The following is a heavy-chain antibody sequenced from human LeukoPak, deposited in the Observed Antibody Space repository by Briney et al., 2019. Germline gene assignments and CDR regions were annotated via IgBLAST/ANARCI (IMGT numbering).Heavy chain of an antibody. V-gene: IGHV3-33*08. Sequence: GGSLRLPCAATGFTLSGYWMHWVGQAPGKGLEWVTNIWYDGSNKYYADSVKGRFTISRDNSKNTLYLQMNSLRADDTAVYYCARGLFNYDNSGLNYWGQGTRVTVSS. CDR3: ARGLFNYDNSGLNY. CDR1: GFTLSGYW. J-gene: IGHJ4*02. CDR2: IWYDGSNK. D-gene: IGHD3-22*01.